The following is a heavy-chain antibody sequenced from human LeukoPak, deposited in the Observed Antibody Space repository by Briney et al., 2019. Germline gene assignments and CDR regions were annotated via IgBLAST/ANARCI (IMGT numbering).Heavy chain of an antibody. Sequence: ASVKVSCKPSGGTFSSYAISWVRQAPGQGLEWMGGIISFFGPAHYTQKFQGRVTITADKSTSTVYMELSSLRSEDTAVYYCARIYDYVWGSYRYPYDAFDIWGQGTMVTVSS. D-gene: IGHD3-16*02. CDR1: GGTFSSYA. V-gene: IGHV1-69*06. CDR3: ARIYDYVWGSYRYPYDAFDI. J-gene: IGHJ3*02. CDR2: IISFFGPA.